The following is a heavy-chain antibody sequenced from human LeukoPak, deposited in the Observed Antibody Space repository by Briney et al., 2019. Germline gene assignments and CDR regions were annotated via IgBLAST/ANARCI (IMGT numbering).Heavy chain of an antibody. CDR1: DGSISSSSYY. V-gene: IGHV4-39*01. CDR3: ARLRVAEIDY. J-gene: IGHJ4*02. Sequence: PSETLSLTCTVSDGSISSSSYYWGWIRQPPGKGLEWIGSIYYSGSTYYNPSLKSRVTISVDTSKNQFSLKLSSVTAADTAVYYCARLRVAEIDYWGQGTLVTVSS. CDR2: IYYSGST. D-gene: IGHD2-15*01.